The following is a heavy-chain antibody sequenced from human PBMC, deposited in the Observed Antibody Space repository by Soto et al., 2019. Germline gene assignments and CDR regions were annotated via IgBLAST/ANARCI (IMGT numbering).Heavy chain of an antibody. CDR2: IYYSGST. D-gene: IGHD5-18*01. CDR3: ATLDTANAY. J-gene: IGHJ4*02. Sequence: QPPGKGLESIAAIYYSGSTYYTPSLKSRVTIFVDKAKTQFSLRLTSVTAADTAVYYCATLDTANAYWGQGTQVTVSS. V-gene: IGHV4-39*01.